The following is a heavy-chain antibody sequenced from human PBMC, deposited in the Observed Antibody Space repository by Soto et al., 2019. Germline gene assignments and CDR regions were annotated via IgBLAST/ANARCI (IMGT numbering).Heavy chain of an antibody. CDR3: ARVPFVGYFDWLDP. CDR2: MHHTQGT. CDR1: GASISSYY. J-gene: IGHJ5*02. Sequence: PSETLSLTCIDSGASISSYYWTWIRQPPGGGLEWIGYMHHTQGTNDNPSLRGRVHMSIDTSMNQFSLRLTSVTAADTAVYYCARVPFVGYFDWLDPWGHGTLVTVSS. D-gene: IGHD3-9*01. V-gene: IGHV4-59*01.